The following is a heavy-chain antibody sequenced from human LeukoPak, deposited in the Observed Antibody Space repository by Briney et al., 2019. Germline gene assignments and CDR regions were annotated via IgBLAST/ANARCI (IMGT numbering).Heavy chain of an antibody. CDR1: GGSISSYY. CDR2: IYSSGST. Sequence: SETLSLTCTVSGGSISSYYWSWIRQPAGKGLEWIGRIYSSGSTNYTPSLKSRVTMSVDPSKNQVSLKLGSVTAADTAVYYCARELVFGVITYFDYWGQGTLVTVSS. D-gene: IGHD3-3*01. CDR3: ARELVFGVITYFDY. V-gene: IGHV4-4*07. J-gene: IGHJ4*02.